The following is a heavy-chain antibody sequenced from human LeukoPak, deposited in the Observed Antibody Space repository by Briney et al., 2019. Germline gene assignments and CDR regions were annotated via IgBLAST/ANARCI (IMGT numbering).Heavy chain of an antibody. D-gene: IGHD6-19*01. J-gene: IGHJ6*02. Sequence: PGRSLRLSCAASGFTFSSYAMHWVRQAPGKGLEWVAVISYDGSNKYYADSVKGRFTISRDNSKNTLYLQMNSLRAEDTAVYYCASRSSGWARYYYYYYGMDVWGQGTTVTVSS. CDR1: GFTFSSYA. CDR3: ASRSSGWARYYYYYYGMDV. V-gene: IGHV3-30-3*01. CDR2: ISYDGSNK.